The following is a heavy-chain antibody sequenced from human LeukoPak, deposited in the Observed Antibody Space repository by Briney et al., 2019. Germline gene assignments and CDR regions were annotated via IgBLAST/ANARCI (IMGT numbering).Heavy chain of an antibody. V-gene: IGHV1-3*01. Sequence: GASVKVSCKASGYTFTSYAMHWVRQAPGQSLEWMGWINAGNGNIKYSQNFQGRVTITRDTSISTAYMELSRLRSDDTAVYYCARDLSDYYDSSGYSLIIDYWGQGTLVTVSS. CDR2: INAGNGNI. J-gene: IGHJ4*02. CDR1: GYTFTSYA. D-gene: IGHD3-22*01. CDR3: ARDLSDYYDSSGYSLIIDY.